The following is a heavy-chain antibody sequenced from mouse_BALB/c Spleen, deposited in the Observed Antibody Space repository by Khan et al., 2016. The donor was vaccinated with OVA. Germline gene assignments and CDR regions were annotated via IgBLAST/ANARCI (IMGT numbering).Heavy chain of an antibody. CDR2: ISSCCSYT. V-gene: IGHV5-6*01. CDR1: GFTFSTYG. D-gene: IGHD1-1*01. CDR3: ARIAYYYNSEGLAY. Sequence: EVELVESGGDLVKPGGSLKLSCAASGFTFSTYGMSWVRQSPDKRLQWVATISSCCSYTYYPDNVKGRFTISRDNAKNTLYLQMSSRKAEDTAMYYCARIAYYYNSEGLAYWGQGTLVTVSA. J-gene: IGHJ3*01.